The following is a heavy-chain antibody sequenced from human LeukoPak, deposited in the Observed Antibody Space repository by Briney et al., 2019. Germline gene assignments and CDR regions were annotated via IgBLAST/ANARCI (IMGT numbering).Heavy chain of an antibody. CDR3: ARVPTL. V-gene: IGHV4-61*08. CDR2: IYYSGST. Sequence: PSQTLSLTCTVSGGSISSDVHNWNWIRQTPGKGLEWIGYIYYSGSTNYNPSLKSRVTISVDTSKNQFSLKLSSVTAADTAVYYCARVPTLWGQGTLVTVSS. J-gene: IGHJ4*02. CDR1: GGSISSDVHN.